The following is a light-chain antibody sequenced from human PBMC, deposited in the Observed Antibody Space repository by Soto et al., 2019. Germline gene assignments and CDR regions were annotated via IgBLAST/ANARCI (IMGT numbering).Light chain of an antibody. J-gene: IGKJ5*01. Sequence: EIVLTQSPGTLSFSPGERATLSCRASQSVSSSSLAWYQHKPGQAPRLLIYDASSRATGIPDRFSGSGSGTDFTLTISRLEPEDFGVYYCQQYGSSPPSTFGQGTRLEIK. CDR3: QQYGSSPPST. V-gene: IGKV3-20*01. CDR1: QSVSSSS. CDR2: DAS.